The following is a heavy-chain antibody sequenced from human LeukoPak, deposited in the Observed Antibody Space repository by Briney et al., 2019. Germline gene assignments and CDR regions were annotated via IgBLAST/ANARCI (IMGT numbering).Heavy chain of an antibody. D-gene: IGHD3-10*01. CDR2: ISSSSSYI. Sequence: TGGSLRLSCAASGFTFSSYWMNWVRQAPGKGLEWVSSISSSSSYIYYADSVKGRFTISRDNAKNSLYLQMNSLRAEDTAVYYCARSPGNTMVRGYYFDYWGQGTLVTVSS. CDR1: GFTFSSYW. J-gene: IGHJ4*02. V-gene: IGHV3-21*01. CDR3: ARSPGNTMVRGYYFDY.